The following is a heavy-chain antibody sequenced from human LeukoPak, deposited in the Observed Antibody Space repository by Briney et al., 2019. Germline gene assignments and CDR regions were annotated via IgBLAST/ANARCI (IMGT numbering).Heavy chain of an antibody. D-gene: IGHD3-22*01. CDR2: VYPGDSDT. Sequence: GESLKISCKASGYSFTNYWIGWVRQMPGKGLEWMGFVYPGDSDTKYSPSFQGQVTISADKSISTAYLQWNSLKASDTAIYYCARLGDSSGSQGYYFDSWGQGTLVTVSS. J-gene: IGHJ4*02. CDR3: ARLGDSSGSQGYYFDS. V-gene: IGHV5-51*01. CDR1: GYSFTNYW.